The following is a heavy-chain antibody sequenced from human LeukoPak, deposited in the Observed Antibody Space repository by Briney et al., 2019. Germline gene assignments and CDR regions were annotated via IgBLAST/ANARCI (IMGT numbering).Heavy chain of an antibody. V-gene: IGHV1-2*02. CDR3: ARDISPYSYESSGYYHDALDI. Sequence: GASVKVSCKASGYTFTNYYMHWVRQAPGQGLEWMGWINPNSGGTNYAQKFQGRVTMTRDTSISTAYMELSRLRSEDTALYYCARDISPYSYESSGYYHDALDIWGQGTMVTVS. CDR1: GYTFTNYY. CDR2: INPNSGGT. D-gene: IGHD3-22*01. J-gene: IGHJ3*02.